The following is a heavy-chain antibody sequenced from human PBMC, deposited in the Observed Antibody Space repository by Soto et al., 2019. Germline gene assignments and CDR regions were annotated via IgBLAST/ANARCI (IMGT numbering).Heavy chain of an antibody. V-gene: IGHV3-48*01. Sequence: EVQLVESGGGLVQPGGSLRLSCAVSGFTFSSYSMKWVRQAPGKGLEWVSFISSSGGIIYYADSVKGRFTISRDTAKNSLYLQMISLRAEDTAVYYCARAPHYYSHYYMDVWGKGTTVTVSS. J-gene: IGHJ6*03. CDR3: ARAPHYYSHYYMDV. D-gene: IGHD3-10*01. CDR2: ISSSGGII. CDR1: GFTFSSYS.